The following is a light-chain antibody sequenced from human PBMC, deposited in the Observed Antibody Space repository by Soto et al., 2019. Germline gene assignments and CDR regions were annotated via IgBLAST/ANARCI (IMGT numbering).Light chain of an antibody. CDR3: QQYGSSRT. J-gene: IGKJ1*01. CDR1: QSVSSSY. Sequence: EIVLTQSPGTLSLSPGERATLSCRASQSVSSSYLAWYQQKPGQARRLLIYGASSRATGIPDRFSGSGSGTDFTLTISRLEPEDSAVDYCQQYGSSRTFGQGTKVDIK. CDR2: GAS. V-gene: IGKV3-20*01.